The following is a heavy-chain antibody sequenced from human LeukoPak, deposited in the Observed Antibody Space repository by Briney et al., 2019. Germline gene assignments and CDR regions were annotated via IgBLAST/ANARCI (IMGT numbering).Heavy chain of an antibody. CDR1: GFTFSTYN. CDR3: ARDTNYYDNSGYYFDY. Sequence: GGSLRLSCAASGFTFSTYNMNWVRQAPGKGLEWVSSISSSSNYIYYADSVKGRFTISRDNAKNSLYLQMNSLRAEDTAVYYCARDTNYYDNSGYYFDYWGQGTLVTVSS. J-gene: IGHJ4*02. D-gene: IGHD3-22*01. V-gene: IGHV3-21*01. CDR2: ISSSSNYI.